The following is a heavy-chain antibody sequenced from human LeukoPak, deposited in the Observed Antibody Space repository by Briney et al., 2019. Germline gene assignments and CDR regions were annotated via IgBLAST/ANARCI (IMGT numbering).Heavy chain of an antibody. CDR2: IYHSGRT. J-gene: IGHJ6*03. D-gene: IGHD3-22*01. CDR1: GYSISSGYY. Sequence: SETLSLTCTVSGYSISSGYYWGWIRQPPGKGLEWIGSIYHSGRTYYNPSLKSRVTISVDTSKNQFSLKLSSVTAADTAVYYCARVRGRTDSSGYYNPYYYYYYMDVWGKGTTVTVSS. CDR3: ARVRGRTDSSGYYNPYYYYYYMDV. V-gene: IGHV4-38-2*02.